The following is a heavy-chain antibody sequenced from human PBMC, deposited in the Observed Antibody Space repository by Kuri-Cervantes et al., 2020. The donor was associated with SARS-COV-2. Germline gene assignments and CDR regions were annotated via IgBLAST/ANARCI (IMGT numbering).Heavy chain of an antibody. CDR2: SNSDGSST. D-gene: IGHD3-3*01. CDR3: ARDIVTVDYDFWSGYYGPAYFDY. J-gene: IGHJ4*02. CDR1: GFTFSSYA. V-gene: IGHV3-74*01. Sequence: GASLKVSCSASGFTFSSYAMHWVRQAPGKGLVWVSRSNSDGSSTSYADSVKGRFTISRDNAKNTLYLQMNSLRAEDTAVYYCARDIVTVDYDFWSGYYGPAYFDYWGQGTLVTVSS.